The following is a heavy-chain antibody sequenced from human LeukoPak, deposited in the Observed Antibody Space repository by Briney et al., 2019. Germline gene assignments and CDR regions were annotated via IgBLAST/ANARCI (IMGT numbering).Heavy chain of an antibody. D-gene: IGHD1-26*01. Sequence: GESLKIPCNGSGYXFTSFWIAWVRQMPGKGLEWIGIIYPGDSDTRYSPSFEGQVTFSADKSISTAYLQWSSLKASDTAMYYCARGRYSGTYLSYFDYWAQGTLVTVSS. J-gene: IGHJ4*02. CDR2: IYPGDSDT. V-gene: IGHV5-51*01. CDR1: GYXFTSFW. CDR3: ARGRYSGTYLSYFDY.